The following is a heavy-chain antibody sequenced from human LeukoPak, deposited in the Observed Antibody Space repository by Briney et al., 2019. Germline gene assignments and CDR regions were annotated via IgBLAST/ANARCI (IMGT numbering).Heavy chain of an antibody. CDR3: VREGGSSGWTNYFDY. J-gene: IGHJ4*02. CDR1: GYTFAVYG. V-gene: IGHV1-18*01. D-gene: IGHD6-19*01. CDR2: ISGYNGNT. Sequence: ASVKVSCKASGYTFAVYGISWVRQAPGQGLEWMGWISGYNGNTEFPQNLQGRVTMTTDTSTSTAYMELRSLTSDDTAVYYCVREGGSSGWTNYFDYWGQGTLVTVSS.